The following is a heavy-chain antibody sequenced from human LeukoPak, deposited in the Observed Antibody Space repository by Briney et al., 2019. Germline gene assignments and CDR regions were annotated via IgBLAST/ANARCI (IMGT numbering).Heavy chain of an antibody. Sequence: GGSLRLSCAASGFTFSSYWMNWARQAPGKGLEWVANIKQDGSEKYYVDSVKGRFTISRDNAKNSLYLQMNSLRAEDTAVYYCARGFLMIVPAFDIWGQGTMVTVSS. J-gene: IGHJ3*02. CDR2: IKQDGSEK. CDR1: GFTFSSYW. CDR3: ARGFLMIVPAFDI. D-gene: IGHD3-22*01. V-gene: IGHV3-7*01.